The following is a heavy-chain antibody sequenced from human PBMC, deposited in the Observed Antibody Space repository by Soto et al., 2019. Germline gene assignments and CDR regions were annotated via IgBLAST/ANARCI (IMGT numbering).Heavy chain of an antibody. D-gene: IGHD6-13*01. CDR1: GYSFTSYW. Sequence: WESLKISCKGSGYSFTSYWIGWVRQMPGKGLEWMGIIYPGDSDTRYSPSFQGQVTISADKSISTAYLQWSSLKASDTAMYYCARPRYSSRDYYYGMDVWGQGTTVTVSS. CDR2: IYPGDSDT. J-gene: IGHJ6*02. V-gene: IGHV5-51*01. CDR3: ARPRYSSRDYYYGMDV.